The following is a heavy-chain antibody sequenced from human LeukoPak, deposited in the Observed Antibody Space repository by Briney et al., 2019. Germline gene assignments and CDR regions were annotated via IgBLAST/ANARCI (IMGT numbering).Heavy chain of an antibody. CDR2: ISWNSGSI. V-gene: IGHV3-9*01. CDR3: ARGNSIVVVPAATWDYYGMDV. Sequence: GGSLRLSCAASGFTFDDYAMHWVRQAPGKGLEWVSGISWNSGSIGYADSVKGRFTISRDNAKNSLYLQMNSLRAEDTALYYCARGNSIVVVPAATWDYYGMDVWGQGTTVTVSS. CDR1: GFTFDDYA. D-gene: IGHD2-2*01. J-gene: IGHJ6*02.